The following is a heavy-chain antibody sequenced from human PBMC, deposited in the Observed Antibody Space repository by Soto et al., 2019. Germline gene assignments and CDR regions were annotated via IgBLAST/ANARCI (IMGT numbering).Heavy chain of an antibody. V-gene: IGHV3-74*02. CDR3: ARVPYGDYSAFDI. D-gene: IGHD4-17*01. Sequence: VQLVESGGGVVQPGRSLRLSCAASGFTFSSYAMHWVRQAPGKGLEWVSRINSDGSSTSYADSVKGRFTISRDNAKNTLYLQMNSLRAEDTAVYYCARVPYGDYSAFDIWGQGTMVTVSS. CDR2: INSDGSST. CDR1: GFTFSSYA. J-gene: IGHJ3*02.